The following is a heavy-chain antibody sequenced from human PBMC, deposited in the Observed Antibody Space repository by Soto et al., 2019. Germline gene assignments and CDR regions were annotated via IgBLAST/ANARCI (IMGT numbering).Heavy chain of an antibody. D-gene: IGHD3-16*01. CDR3: ARGRGSSLIPVVDDAVDV. Sequence: GXSVKVSFRDSGYRFTGYGINWVRQAPGQGLEWLGRITTYNGDTNYAQNFQGRVTMTTDTSTSTAYMELRSLRSDDTAVYYCARGRGSSLIPVVDDAVDVWGQGTVVTV. V-gene: IGHV1-18*04. J-gene: IGHJ3*01. CDR1: GYRFTGYG. CDR2: ITTYNGDT.